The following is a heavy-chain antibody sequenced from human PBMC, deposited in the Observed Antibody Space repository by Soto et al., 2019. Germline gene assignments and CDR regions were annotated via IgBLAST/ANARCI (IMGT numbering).Heavy chain of an antibody. J-gene: IGHJ6*02. CDR2: INPNSGGT. V-gene: IGHV1-2*02. CDR1: GYTFTGYY. CDR3: ARAMVRGVIRYYYGMDV. Sequence: SASVKVSCKASGYTFTGYYMHWVRQAPGQGLEWMGWINPNSGGTNYAQKFQGRVTMTRDTSISTAYMELSRLRSDDTAVYYCARAMVRGVIRYYYGMDVWGQGTTVTVSS. D-gene: IGHD3-10*01.